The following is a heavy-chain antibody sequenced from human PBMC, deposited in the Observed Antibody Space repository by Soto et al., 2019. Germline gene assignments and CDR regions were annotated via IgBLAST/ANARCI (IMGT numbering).Heavy chain of an antibody. CDR3: ARQGQEYSSSWKTP. Sequence: PSETLSLTCTVAGGSISSSSYYWGWIRQPPGEGREWIGSIYYSGSTYYNPSLKSRVTISVDTSKNQFSLKLSSVTAADTAVYYCARQGQEYSSSWKTPWGQGTLVTVSS. D-gene: IGHD6-13*01. V-gene: IGHV4-39*01. J-gene: IGHJ5*02. CDR2: IYYSGST. CDR1: GGSISSSSYY.